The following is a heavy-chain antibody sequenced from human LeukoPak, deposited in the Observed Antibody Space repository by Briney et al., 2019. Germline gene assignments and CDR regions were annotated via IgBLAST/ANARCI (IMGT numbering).Heavy chain of an antibody. J-gene: IGHJ4*02. D-gene: IGHD3-22*01. V-gene: IGHV1-18*01. CDR2: ISAYNGIT. CDR3: ARNSRGYYFFDY. CDR1: GYTFTNYV. Sequence: ASVTVSCKASGYTFTNYVISWVRQAPGQGPEWMGWISAYNGITNSAQRFQGRLTVTADISTSTVYMELRSLRSDDTAVYYCARNSRGYYFFDYWGQGSLVTVSS.